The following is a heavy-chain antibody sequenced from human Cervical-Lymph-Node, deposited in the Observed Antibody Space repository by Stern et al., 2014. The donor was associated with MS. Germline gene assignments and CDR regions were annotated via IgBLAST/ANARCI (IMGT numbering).Heavy chain of an antibody. CDR1: GGTFSSYA. J-gene: IGHJ4*02. D-gene: IGHD3-22*01. Sequence: VQLVQSGAEVKKPGSSVKVSCKASGGTFSSYAISWVRQAPGQGLEWMGGIIPIFGTANYAQKFQGRVTITADESTSTAYMELSSLRSEDTAVYYCARDAPRIDYDSSGYFDYWGQGTLVTVSS. CDR2: IIPIFGTA. CDR3: ARDAPRIDYDSSGYFDY. V-gene: IGHV1-69*01.